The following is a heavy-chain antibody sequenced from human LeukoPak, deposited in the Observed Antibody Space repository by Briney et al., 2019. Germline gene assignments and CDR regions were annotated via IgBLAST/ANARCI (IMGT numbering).Heavy chain of an antibody. CDR3: AKGDYGDYRYGYAGH. J-gene: IGHJ4*02. V-gene: IGHV3-23*01. CDR2: ISGSDGDT. CDR1: GFTFSGYA. Sequence: PGGSLRLSCAASGFTFSGYAMSWVRQAPGKGPEWVSAISGSDGDTYYADSVEGRFTISRDNSQNTLFLQMSSLRAEDTAVYYCAKGDYGDYRYGYAGHWGQGTLVTVSS. D-gene: IGHD5-18*01.